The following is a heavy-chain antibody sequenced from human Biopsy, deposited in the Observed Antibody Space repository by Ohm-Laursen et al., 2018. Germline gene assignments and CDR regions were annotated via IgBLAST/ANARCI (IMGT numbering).Heavy chain of an antibody. CDR1: SYTFTDYN. Sequence: VASVKVSCKASSYTFTDYNIHWMRQAPGQGLEWLGYINCKTGATNYAQKFQGTVTMTGDTFISTAYLALGSLRSADTAIYYCARDPLNGHKHFDYWGQGSLVTVSS. CDR3: ARDPLNGHKHFDY. D-gene: IGHD2-8*01. J-gene: IGHJ4*02. CDR2: INCKTGAT. V-gene: IGHV1-2*02.